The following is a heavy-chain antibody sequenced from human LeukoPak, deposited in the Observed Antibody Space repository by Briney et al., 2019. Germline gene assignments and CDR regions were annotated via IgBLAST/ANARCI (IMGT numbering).Heavy chain of an antibody. V-gene: IGHV3-9*01. D-gene: IGHD6-19*01. J-gene: IGHJ4*02. CDR3: AKGASPRSGPTFDY. CDR2: ISWNSGSI. CDR1: GFTFDDYA. Sequence: PGRSLRLSCAASGFTFDDYAMHWVRQAPGKGLEWVSGISWNSGSIGYADSVKGRFTISRDNAKNSLYLQMNSLRAEDTALYYCAKGASPRSGPTFDYWGQGTLVTVSS.